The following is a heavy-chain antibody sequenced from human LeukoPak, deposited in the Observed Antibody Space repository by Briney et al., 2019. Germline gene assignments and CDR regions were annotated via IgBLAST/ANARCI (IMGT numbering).Heavy chain of an antibody. CDR3: ARDPSGSGWSLSD. CDR2: IWSDGSND. CDR1: GFNFGSDA. V-gene: IGHV3-33*01. Sequence: GGSLRLSCTASGFNFGSDAMHWVRQAPGKGLEWVAFIWSDGSNDHYADSVKGRFTISRDNSKDTVCLQMNSLRVEDTAVYYCARDPSGSGWSLSDWGQGTPVTVSS. D-gene: IGHD6-19*01. J-gene: IGHJ4*02.